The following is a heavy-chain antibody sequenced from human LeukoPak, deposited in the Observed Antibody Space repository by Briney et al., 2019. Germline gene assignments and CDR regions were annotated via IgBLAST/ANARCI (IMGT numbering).Heavy chain of an antibody. D-gene: IGHD6-19*01. Sequence: SVKVSCKASGGTFSNYAISWVRQAPGQGLEWMGGIIPIFGTANYAQKFQGRVTITADESTSAAYVELSSLRCDDTAVYYCAREGQYSSGWYRADRFDYWGQGTLVTVSS. CDR3: AREGQYSSGWYRADRFDY. CDR2: IIPIFGTA. V-gene: IGHV1-69*13. J-gene: IGHJ4*02. CDR1: GGTFSNYA.